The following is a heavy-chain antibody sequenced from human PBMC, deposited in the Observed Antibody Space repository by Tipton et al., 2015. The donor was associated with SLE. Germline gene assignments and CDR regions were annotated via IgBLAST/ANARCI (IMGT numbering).Heavy chain of an antibody. J-gene: IGHJ3*01. CDR3: ASGILTGNAAFDV. V-gene: IGHV4-34*01. D-gene: IGHD3-9*01. CDR2: INHSGST. CDR1: GGSFSGYY. Sequence: TLSLTCAVYGGSFSGYYWIWIRQPPGKGLEWIGEINHSGSTNYNPSLKSRVTISVDTSKNQFSLKLRSVTAADTAVYYCASGILTGNAAFDVWGQGTMVSVSP.